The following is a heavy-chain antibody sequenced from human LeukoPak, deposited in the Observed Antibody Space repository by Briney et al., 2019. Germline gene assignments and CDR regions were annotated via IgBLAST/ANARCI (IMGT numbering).Heavy chain of an antibody. D-gene: IGHD3-10*01. CDR1: GGSISSSNW. V-gene: IGHV4-4*02. CDR2: IYHSGST. J-gene: IGHJ4*02. Sequence: SETQSLICAVSGGSISSSNWWSWLRQPPVKGLEWIGEIYHSGSTNYNPSLKSRVTISVDKSKNQFSLKLSSVTAADTAVYYCAATRGTRAYWGKRTLVTVSS. CDR3: AATRGTRAY.